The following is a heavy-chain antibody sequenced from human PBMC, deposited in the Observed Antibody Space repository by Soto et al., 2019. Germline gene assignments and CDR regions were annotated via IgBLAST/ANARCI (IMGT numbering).Heavy chain of an antibody. CDR2: IYPDDSDT. D-gene: IGHD4-17*01. CDR3: ARVTTVVTPVEYYYYGMDV. CDR1: GYSFTSYW. Sequence: PGESLKISCKGSGYSFTSYWIGWVRQMPGKGLEWMGIIYPDDSDTRYSPSFQGQVTISADKSISTAYLQWSSLKASDTAMYYCARVTTVVTPVEYYYYGMDVWGQGTTVTVSS. J-gene: IGHJ6*02. V-gene: IGHV5-51*01.